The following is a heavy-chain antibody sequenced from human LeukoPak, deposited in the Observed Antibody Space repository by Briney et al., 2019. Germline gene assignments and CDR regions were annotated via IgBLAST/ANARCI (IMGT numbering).Heavy chain of an antibody. V-gene: IGHV3-23*01. J-gene: IGHJ4*02. CDR1: GFTFSSYA. CDR2: ISGSGGST. CDR3: AKGDPRYCSGGSCSY. D-gene: IGHD2-15*01. Sequence: GGSLRLSCAASGFTFSSYAMSWVRQAPGKGLEWVSAISGSGGSTYYADSVKGRFTISRDTSKTTLFLQMNSLRAEDTAIYYCAKGDPRYCSGGSCSYWGQGTLVTVSS.